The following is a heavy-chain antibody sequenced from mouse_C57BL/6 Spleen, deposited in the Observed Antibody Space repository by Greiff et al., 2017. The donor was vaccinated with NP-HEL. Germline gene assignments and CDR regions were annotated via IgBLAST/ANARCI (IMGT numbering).Heavy chain of an antibody. D-gene: IGHD1-1*01. CDR1: GFTFSSYT. V-gene: IGHV5-9*01. Sequence: EVKLVESGGGLVKPGGSLKLSCAASGFTFSSYTMSWVRQTPEKRLEWVATISGGGGNTYYPDSVKGRVTISRDNAKNTLYLQLSSLRSEDTALYYCARYYDGRSLYFDYWGQGTTLTVSS. CDR3: ARYYDGRSLYFDY. J-gene: IGHJ2*01. CDR2: ISGGGGNT.